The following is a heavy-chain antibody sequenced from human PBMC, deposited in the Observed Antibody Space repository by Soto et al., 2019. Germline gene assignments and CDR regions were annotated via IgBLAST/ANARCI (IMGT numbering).Heavy chain of an antibody. CDR1: GGSFSGYY. Sequence: PSETLSLTCAVYGGSFSGYYWSWIRQPPGKGLEWIGEINHSGSTNYNPSLKSRVTISVDTSKNQFSLKLSSVTAADTAVYYCARDRDIYGMDVWGQGTTVTVSS. CDR2: INHSGST. J-gene: IGHJ6*02. V-gene: IGHV4-34*01. D-gene: IGHD2-15*01. CDR3: ARDRDIYGMDV.